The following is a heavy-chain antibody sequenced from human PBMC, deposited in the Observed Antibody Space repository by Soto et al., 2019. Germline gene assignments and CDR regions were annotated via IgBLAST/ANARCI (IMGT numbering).Heavy chain of an antibody. Sequence: EVQLLESGGGLVQPGGSLRLSCAASGFMFDNYAMSWVRQAPGKGLEWVSAISGSGAGTNYADSVKGRFTISRDNSNNTLYLQMNSLRAEDTAVYYCAKSSSGWYWGAFDIWGQGTMVTVSS. J-gene: IGHJ3*02. D-gene: IGHD6-19*01. CDR1: GFMFDNYA. V-gene: IGHV3-23*01. CDR2: ISGSGAGT. CDR3: AKSSSGWYWGAFDI.